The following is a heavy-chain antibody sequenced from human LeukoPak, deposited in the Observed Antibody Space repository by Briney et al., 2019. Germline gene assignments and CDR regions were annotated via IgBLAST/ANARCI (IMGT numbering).Heavy chain of an antibody. CDR1: GFTFSSYW. D-gene: IGHD3-16*01. Sequence: GGSLRLSCAASGFTFSSYWMHWVHQAPGKGLAWVSRINSDGSSTKYADSVKGRFTISRDNSKNTLYLQMNSLRAEDTAVYYCARESLGEYAFDIWGQGTMVTVSS. V-gene: IGHV3-74*03. J-gene: IGHJ3*02. CDR2: INSDGSST. CDR3: ARESLGEYAFDI.